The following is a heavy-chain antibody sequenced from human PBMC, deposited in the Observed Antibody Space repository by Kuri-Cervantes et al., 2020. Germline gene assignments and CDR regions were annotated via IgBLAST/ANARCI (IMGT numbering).Heavy chain of an antibody. V-gene: IGHV3-33*01. CDR2: IWYDGSNK. D-gene: IGHD3-10*01. CDR3: ARELQDYYYYGMDV. Sequence: GESLKISCAASGFTFSNYGMHWVRQAPGKGLEWVAVIWYDGSNKYYADSVKGRFTISRDNSKNTLYLQMNSLRAEDTAVYYCARELQDYYYYGMDVWGQGTTVTVSS. J-gene: IGHJ6*02. CDR1: GFTFSNYG.